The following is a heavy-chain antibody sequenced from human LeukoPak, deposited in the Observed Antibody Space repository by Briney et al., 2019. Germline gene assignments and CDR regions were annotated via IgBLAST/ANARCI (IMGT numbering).Heavy chain of an antibody. CDR2: IRSRASSYAT. CDR1: GFTFSGSS. CDR3: TSPRDGYNSGAFDI. Sequence: GGSLRLSCAASGFTFSGSSMHWVRQASGRGLELVGRIRSRASSYATAYAASVKGRFTISRDDSKNTAYLQMNSLKTEDSAVYYCTSPRDGYNSGAFDIWGQGTMVTVSS. V-gene: IGHV3-73*01. J-gene: IGHJ3*02. D-gene: IGHD5-24*01.